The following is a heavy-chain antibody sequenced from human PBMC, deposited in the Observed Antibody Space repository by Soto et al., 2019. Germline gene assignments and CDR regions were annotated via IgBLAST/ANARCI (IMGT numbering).Heavy chain of an antibody. D-gene: IGHD2-2*01. Sequence: ASVKVSCKASGYSFTNNDVTWVRQATGQGLEWMGWMNPGSGDTGYAQKFQGRVTITADESTRTASMELSSLRSDDTAVYYCARERSVGYCITTTCPKPFYYYAMDVWGQGTTVTVSS. CDR3: ARERSVGYCITTTCPKPFYYYAMDV. V-gene: IGHV1-8*01. J-gene: IGHJ6*02. CDR2: MNPGSGDT. CDR1: GYSFTNND.